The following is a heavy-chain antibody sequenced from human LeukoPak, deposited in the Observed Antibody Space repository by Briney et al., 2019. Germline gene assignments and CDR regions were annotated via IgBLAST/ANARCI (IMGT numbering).Heavy chain of an antibody. CDR3: ARGRFQRRFMATPFDP. Sequence: SETLSLTCAVYGGSFNDYYWSWIRQTPGKGLEWTGEINHSGSSNYNPSLKSRLSISVDMSKKQISLRLASVTAADTAVYYCARGRFQRRFMATPFDPWGQGTLVTVSS. J-gene: IGHJ5*02. V-gene: IGHV4-34*01. CDR2: INHSGSS. CDR1: GGSFNDYY. D-gene: IGHD4-23*01.